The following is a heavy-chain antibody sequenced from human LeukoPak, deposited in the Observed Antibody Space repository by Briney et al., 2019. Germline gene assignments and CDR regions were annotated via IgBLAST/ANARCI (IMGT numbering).Heavy chain of an antibody. J-gene: IGHJ4*02. Sequence: SETLSLTCAVCGGSFSAYYWSWFRQPPGKGLDWIGEINHSGSTNYNPSLKSRVTISVDTSKNQFSLKLTSVTAADTAVYYCARAIYKSTGTYGYWGQGTLVTVSS. CDR2: INHSGST. CDR3: ARAIYKSTGTYGY. D-gene: IGHD1-1*01. CDR1: GGSFSAYY. V-gene: IGHV4-34*01.